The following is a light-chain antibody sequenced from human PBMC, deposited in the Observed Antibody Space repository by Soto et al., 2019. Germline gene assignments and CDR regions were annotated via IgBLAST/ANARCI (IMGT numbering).Light chain of an antibody. CDR2: RNN. CDR3: AAWDNSLSAWV. J-gene: IGLJ3*02. Sequence: QSVLTQRPSASGTPGQRVTISCSGSSSSIGSNYVYWYQQLSGTAPKLLIYRNNQRPSGVPDRFAGSKSGTSASLAISGLRSEDEADYYCAAWDNSLSAWVFGGGTKLTVL. CDR1: SSSIGSNY. V-gene: IGLV1-47*01.